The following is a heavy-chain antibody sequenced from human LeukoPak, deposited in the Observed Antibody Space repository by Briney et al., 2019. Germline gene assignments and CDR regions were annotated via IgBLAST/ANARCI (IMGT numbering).Heavy chain of an antibody. Sequence: SETLSLTCTVSGGSTSNYYWNWIRQPPGKGLEWIGYINYSGSTKHKPSLKSRVTISVDTPKNQFSLKLSSVTAAVTAVYCCGIGTAATPFDYWGQGTMVTVSS. D-gene: IGHD1-26*01. CDR2: INYSGST. J-gene: IGHJ4*02. CDR1: GGSTSNYY. V-gene: IGHV4-59*01. CDR3: GIGTAATPFDY.